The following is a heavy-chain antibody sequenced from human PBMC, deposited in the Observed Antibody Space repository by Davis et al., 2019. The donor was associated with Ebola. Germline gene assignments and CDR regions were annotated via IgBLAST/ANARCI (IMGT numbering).Heavy chain of an antibody. J-gene: IGHJ3*02. CDR1: GFTFSSYW. D-gene: IGHD2-8*02. CDR2: INSDGSST. V-gene: IGHV3-74*01. Sequence: GESLKISCAASGFTFSSYWMHWVRQAPGKGLVWVSRINSDGSSTSYADSVKGRFTISRDNSKNTLELQMNSLRPEDTAVYYCVKTRSNWWNDALEMWGRGTMVIVSS. CDR3: VKTRSNWWNDALEM.